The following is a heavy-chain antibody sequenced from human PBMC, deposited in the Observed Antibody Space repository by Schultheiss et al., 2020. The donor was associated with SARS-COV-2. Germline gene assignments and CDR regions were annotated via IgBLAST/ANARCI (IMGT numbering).Heavy chain of an antibody. D-gene: IGHD2-15*01. CDR1: GFTFDDYA. Sequence: SLRLSCAASGFTFDDYAMHWVRQAPGKGLEWVSGISWNSGSIGYADSVKGRFTISRDNAKNSLYLQMNSLRAEDTALYYCAKDGYCSGGSCYLMGFDYWGQGTLVTVSS. V-gene: IGHV3-9*01. CDR2: ISWNSGSI. CDR3: AKDGYCSGGSCYLMGFDY. J-gene: IGHJ4*02.